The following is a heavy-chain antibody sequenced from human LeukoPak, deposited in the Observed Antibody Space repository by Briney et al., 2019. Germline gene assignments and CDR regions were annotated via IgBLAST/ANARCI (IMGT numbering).Heavy chain of an antibody. CDR2: IDHSGST. D-gene: IGHD1-1*01. V-gene: IGHV4-39*07. Sequence: SETLSLTCTVSGGSISSSSYYWSWIRQPPGKGLEWIVEIDHSGSTNYNPSLKSRVTISVDTSKNQFSLKLSSVTAADTAVYYCARGGRNWNDWTYYYYMDVWGKGTTVTVSS. J-gene: IGHJ6*03. CDR1: GGSISSSSYY. CDR3: ARGGRNWNDWTYYYYMDV.